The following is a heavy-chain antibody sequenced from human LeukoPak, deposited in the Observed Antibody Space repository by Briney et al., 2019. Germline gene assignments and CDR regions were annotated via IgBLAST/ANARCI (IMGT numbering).Heavy chain of an antibody. CDR3: AREYYFSHIDG. V-gene: IGHV3-7*01. Sequence: GGSLRLSCVASGFTFSSYWMSWVRQAPGKGLEWVANIKQDGGEIYYVDSVKGRFTISRDNAKNSLSLQMNSLRAEDTAMYYCAREYYFSHIDGWGKGTTVTVSS. D-gene: IGHD3-10*01. CDR1: GFTFSSYW. CDR2: IKQDGGEI. J-gene: IGHJ6*03.